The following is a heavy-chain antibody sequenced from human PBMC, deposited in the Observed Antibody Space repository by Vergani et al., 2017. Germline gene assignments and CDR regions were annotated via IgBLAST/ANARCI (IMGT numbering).Heavy chain of an antibody. CDR1: GGPFSSYA. CDR3: AREGDYYDSSEGAFDI. D-gene: IGHD3-22*01. CDR2: IIPIFGTA. V-gene: IGHV1-69*01. Sequence: QVQLVQSGAEVKKPGSSVKVSCKASGGPFSSYAISWVRQAPGQGLEWMGGIIPIFGTANYAQKFQGRVTITADESTGTAYMELSSLRAEDTAVYYCAREGDYYDSSEGAFDIWGQGTMVTVSS. J-gene: IGHJ3*02.